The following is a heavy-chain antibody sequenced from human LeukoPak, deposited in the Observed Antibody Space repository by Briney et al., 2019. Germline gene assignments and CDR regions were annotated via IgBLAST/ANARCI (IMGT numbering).Heavy chain of an antibody. CDR3: ARGLSGVTGYTYGRGIDY. V-gene: IGHV1-46*01. Sequence: ASVKVSCKASGYTFTSYYMHWVRQAPGQGLEWMGIINPSGGSASYAQKFQGRVTMTRDMSTSTVYMELSSLRSEDTAVYYCARGLSGVTGYTYGRGIDYWGQGTLVTVSS. CDR1: GYTFTSYY. D-gene: IGHD5-18*01. J-gene: IGHJ4*02. CDR2: INPSGGSA.